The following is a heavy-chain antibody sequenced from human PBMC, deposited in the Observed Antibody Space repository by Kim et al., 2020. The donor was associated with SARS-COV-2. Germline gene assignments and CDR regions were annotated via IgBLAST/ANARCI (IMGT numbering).Heavy chain of an antibody. D-gene: IGHD3-10*01. J-gene: IGHJ4*02. Sequence: ASVKVSCKASGYTFTSYGISWVRQAPGQGLEWMGWISAYNGNTNYAQKLQGRVTMTTDTSTSTAYMELRSLRSDDTAVYYCARDLEVETPLWFGELFGPGADWGMGNWGQGTLVTVSS. CDR1: GYTFTSYG. CDR2: ISAYNGNT. V-gene: IGHV1-18*04. CDR3: ARDLEVETPLWFGELFGPGADWGMGN.